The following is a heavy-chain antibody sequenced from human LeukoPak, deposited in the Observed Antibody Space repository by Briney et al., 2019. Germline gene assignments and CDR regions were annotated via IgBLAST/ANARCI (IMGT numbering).Heavy chain of an antibody. D-gene: IGHD3-22*01. CDR3: ARDAFYDSSGYEYYFDY. CDR1: GGSISSSSYY. J-gene: IGHJ4*02. CDR2: IYYSGST. Sequence: SETLSLTCTVSGGSISSSSYYWRWIRQPPGKGLEWLGYIYYSGSTNYNPSLKSRVTISVDTSKNQFSLKLSSVTAADTAVYYCARDAFYDSSGYEYYFDYWGQGTLVTVSS. V-gene: IGHV4-61*01.